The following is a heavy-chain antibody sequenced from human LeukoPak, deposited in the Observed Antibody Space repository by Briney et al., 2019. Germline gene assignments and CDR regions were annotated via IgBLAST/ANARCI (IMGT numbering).Heavy chain of an antibody. V-gene: IGHV4-59*01. J-gene: IGHJ5*02. D-gene: IGHD1-26*01. CDR2: IYYSGST. CDR3: ARVSGSYSINWFDP. CDR1: GGSFSSYY. Sequence: SETLSLTCAVYGGSFSSYYWSWIRQPPGKGLEWIGYIYYSGSTNYNPSLKSRVTISVDTSKNQFSLKLSSVTAADTAVYYCARVSGSYSINWFDPWGQGTLVTVSS.